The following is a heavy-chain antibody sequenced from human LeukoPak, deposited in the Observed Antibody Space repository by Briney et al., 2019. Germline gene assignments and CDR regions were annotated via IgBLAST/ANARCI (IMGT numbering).Heavy chain of an antibody. CDR3: ARQLLRYFDWLSLPVYYYGMDV. J-gene: IGHJ6*02. Sequence: SETLSLTCTVSGGSISSYYWSWIRQPPGKGLEWIGYIYYSGSTNYNPSLKSRVTISVDTSKNQFSLKLSSVTAADTAVYYCARQLLRYFDWLSLPVYYYGMDVWGQGTTVTVSS. CDR1: GGSISSYY. CDR2: IYYSGST. V-gene: IGHV4-59*08. D-gene: IGHD3-9*01.